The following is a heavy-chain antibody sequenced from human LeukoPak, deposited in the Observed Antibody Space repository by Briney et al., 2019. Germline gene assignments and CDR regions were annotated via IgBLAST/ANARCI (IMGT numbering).Heavy chain of an antibody. J-gene: IGHJ6*02. V-gene: IGHV3-23*01. CDR1: GFTSIAYA. CDR2: ISGGGVTT. CDR3: ARNQQLGGHSYYYYGMDV. Sequence: GGSLRLSCVGSGFTSIAYALTWARQAPGKGLEWVSGISGGGVTTYYADSVKGRFTISRDNSKNTLYLQMNSPRADDTAIYYCARNQQLGGHSYYYYGMDVWGQGTTVTVSS. D-gene: IGHD3-16*01.